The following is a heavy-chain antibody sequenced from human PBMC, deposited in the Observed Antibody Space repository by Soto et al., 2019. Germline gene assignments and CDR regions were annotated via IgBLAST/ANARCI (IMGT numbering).Heavy chain of an antibody. D-gene: IGHD6-25*01. V-gene: IGHV4-39*01. CDR3: AGQTFTIAAASYGRSNWFDP. J-gene: IGHJ5*02. CDR2: IYFTGNT. CDR1: GGSIPSRSHF. Sequence: SETLSLTCSAYGGSIPSRSHFWGWVRQPPGKGLDWIGPIYFTGNTYYTPSLKSRLTMSIYKSKNGFTLRLNSVTAADTAVYYCAGQTFTIAAASYGRSNWFDPWGPGTLVTVSS.